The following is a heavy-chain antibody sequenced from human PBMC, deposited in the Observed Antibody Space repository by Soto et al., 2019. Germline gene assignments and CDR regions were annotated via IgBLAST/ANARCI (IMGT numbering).Heavy chain of an antibody. CDR3: ARVGGINWFDP. CDR2: IYYSGST. Sequence: PSETLSLTYTVSGGSISSGGYYWSWIRQYPGKGLEWIGYIYYSGSTYYNPSLKSRVTISVDTSKNQFSLKLSSVTAADTAVYYCARVGGINWFDPWGQGTLVTVSS. J-gene: IGHJ5*02. V-gene: IGHV4-31*03. CDR1: GGSISSGGYY. D-gene: IGHD1-20*01.